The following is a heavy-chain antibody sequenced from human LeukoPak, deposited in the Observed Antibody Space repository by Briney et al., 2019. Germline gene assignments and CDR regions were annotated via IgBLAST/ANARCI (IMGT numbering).Heavy chain of an antibody. Sequence: ASVKVSCKASGYTFTGYYMHWVRQAPGQGLEWMGWVNPNSGGTNYAQKFQGRVTMTRDTSISTAYMELSRLRSDDTAVYYCARMRRDGYDSFDYWGQGTLVTVSS. D-gene: IGHD5-24*01. V-gene: IGHV1-2*02. CDR1: GYTFTGYY. CDR2: VNPNSGGT. J-gene: IGHJ4*02. CDR3: ARMRRDGYDSFDY.